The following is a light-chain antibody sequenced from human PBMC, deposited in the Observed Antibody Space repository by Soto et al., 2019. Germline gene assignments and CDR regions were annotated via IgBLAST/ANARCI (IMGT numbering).Light chain of an antibody. J-gene: IGLJ1*01. CDR1: SSDVGGYNY. V-gene: IGLV2-14*03. CDR2: DVT. Sequence: QSALTQPASGYGSPGQSITISCTGTSSDVGGYNYVSWYQHHPGKAPKLIIYDVTNRPSGVSNPFSGSKSGNTASLTISGLQPEDEADYYCSSYTTSNTRQIVFGTGTKVTVL. CDR3: SSYTTSNTRQIV.